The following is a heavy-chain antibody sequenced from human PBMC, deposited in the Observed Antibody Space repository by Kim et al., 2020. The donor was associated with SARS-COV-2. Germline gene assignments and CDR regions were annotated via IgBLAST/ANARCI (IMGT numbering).Heavy chain of an antibody. D-gene: IGHD3-10*01. CDR3: ARTAYYSFDI. CDR2: INSDGSIT. CDR1: GFTFNNYW. V-gene: IGHV3-74*01. Sequence: GGSLRLSCAASGFTFNNYWMHWVRQAPGKGLVWVSRINSDGSITTYADSVKGRFTISRDYAKSTLFLQVNSLTADDTAVYYCARTAYYSFDIWGQGTMVTVSS. J-gene: IGHJ3*02.